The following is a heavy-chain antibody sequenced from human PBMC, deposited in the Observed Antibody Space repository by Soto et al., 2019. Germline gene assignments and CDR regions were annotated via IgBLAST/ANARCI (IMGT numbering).Heavy chain of an antibody. CDR2: ISAYNGNT. CDR1: GYAFNRYG. CDR3: ARSYCSTSTCYSYWFDP. J-gene: IGHJ5*02. D-gene: IGHD2-2*02. Sequence: QIQLVQSGAEVKKPGASVKVSCKASGYAFNRYGLTWVRQAPGQGLEGMGWISAYNGNTNYAQNLQGRVTMTTATSTSTAYMELRNLNSDDTAVYYCARSYCSTSTCYSYWFDPWGQGTLVTVSS. V-gene: IGHV1-18*04.